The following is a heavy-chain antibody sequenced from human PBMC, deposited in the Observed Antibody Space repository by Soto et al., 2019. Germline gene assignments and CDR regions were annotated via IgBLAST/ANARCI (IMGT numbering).Heavy chain of an antibody. J-gene: IGHJ4*01. D-gene: IGHD5-18*01. CDR1: GFTVSSNY. V-gene: IGHV3-66*04. CDR2: IYSGGSA. CDR3: ARHGYSYGGGYFDY. Sequence: EVQLVESGGGLVQPGGSLRLSCAASGFTVSSNYMSWVRQAPGKGLEWVSVIYSGGSAYYADSVKGRFTISRDNSKNTLYLQMNSLRAEDTAVYYCARHGYSYGGGYFDYGGHGTLVSVSS.